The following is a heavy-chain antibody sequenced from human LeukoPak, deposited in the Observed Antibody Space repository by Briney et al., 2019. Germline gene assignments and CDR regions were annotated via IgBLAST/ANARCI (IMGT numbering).Heavy chain of an antibody. Sequence: PGGSLRLSCAASGFTFSSYAMTWVRQAPGKGLEWVSAISGSGGSTYYADSVKGRFTISRHNSKNTLYLQMNSLRAEDTAVYYCARDCYGSGSFDYWGQGTLVTVSS. CDR2: ISGSGGST. J-gene: IGHJ4*02. D-gene: IGHD3-10*01. V-gene: IGHV3-23*01. CDR1: GFTFSSYA. CDR3: ARDCYGSGSFDY.